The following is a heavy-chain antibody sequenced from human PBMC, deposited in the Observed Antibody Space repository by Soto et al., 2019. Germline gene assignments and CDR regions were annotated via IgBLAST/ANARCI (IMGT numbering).Heavy chain of an antibody. CDR3: AATEATGGMDV. D-gene: IGHD1-1*01. J-gene: IGHJ6*02. V-gene: IGHV1-58*01. Sequence: QMQLVQSGPEVKKPGTSVKVSCKASGFSFTSSAVQWVRQARGQRLEWIGWIVVGSGNANYAQKFQERVTITRDMSTSTAYMELSSLRSEDTAVYYCAATEATGGMDVWGQGTTVTVS. CDR2: IVVGSGNA. CDR1: GFSFTSSA.